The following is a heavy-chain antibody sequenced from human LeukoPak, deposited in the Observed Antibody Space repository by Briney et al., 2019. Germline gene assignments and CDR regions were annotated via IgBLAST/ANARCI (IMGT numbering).Heavy chain of an antibody. Sequence: SETLSLTCTVSGGPISSSSYYWGWIRQPPGKGLEWIGSIYYSGSTYYNPSLKSRVTISVDTSKNQFSLKLSSVTAADTAVYYCASQLPYYDILTGYPGSFDYWGQGTLVTVSS. J-gene: IGHJ4*02. D-gene: IGHD3-9*01. V-gene: IGHV4-39*01. CDR2: IYYSGST. CDR3: ASQLPYYDILTGYPGSFDY. CDR1: GGPISSSSYY.